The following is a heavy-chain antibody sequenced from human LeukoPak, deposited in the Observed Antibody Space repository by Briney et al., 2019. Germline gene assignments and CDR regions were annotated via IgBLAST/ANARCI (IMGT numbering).Heavy chain of an antibody. Sequence: SETLSLTCTVSGGSISSSSYYWGWIRQPPGKGLEWIGSIYYSGSTYYNPSLKSRVTISVDTSKNQFSLKLSSVTAADTAVYYCARARGLYGSGSYYNYYYYMDVWGKGTTVTISS. D-gene: IGHD3-10*01. CDR2: IYYSGST. CDR1: GGSISSSSYY. V-gene: IGHV4-39*07. CDR3: ARARGLYGSGSYYNYYYYMDV. J-gene: IGHJ6*03.